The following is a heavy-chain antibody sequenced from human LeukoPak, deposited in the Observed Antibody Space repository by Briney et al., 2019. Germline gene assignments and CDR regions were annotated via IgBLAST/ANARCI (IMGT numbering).Heavy chain of an antibody. CDR2: NTGSGGIT. J-gene: IGHJ4*02. CDR1: GFTFSNHA. Sequence: GGSLRLSCAASGFTFSNHAASWVRQAPGKGLEWIPANTGSGGITYYAGSVKGRVTLSRDNSKNTLYLQMNGLRAEDTAVYYRAKDSRGFDYWGQGTLVTVSS. D-gene: IGHD3-10*01. V-gene: IGHV3-23*01. CDR3: AKDSRGFDY.